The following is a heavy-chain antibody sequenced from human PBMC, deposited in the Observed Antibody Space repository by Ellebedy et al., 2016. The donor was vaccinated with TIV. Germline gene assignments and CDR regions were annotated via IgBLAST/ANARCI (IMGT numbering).Heavy chain of an antibody. J-gene: IGHJ3*02. V-gene: IGHV3-7*01. D-gene: IGHD4-17*01. Sequence: GGSLRLSCGASGFSFSSYWMSRVRQAPGKGLEWVANIRQDGSEKYYVDSVKGRFTISRDSAKNSLYLHLNSLRAEDTAMYYCATDGSYGDYLSPTHAFVIWGQGTMVTVSS. CDR2: IRQDGSEK. CDR1: GFSFSSYW. CDR3: ATDGSYGDYLSPTHAFVI.